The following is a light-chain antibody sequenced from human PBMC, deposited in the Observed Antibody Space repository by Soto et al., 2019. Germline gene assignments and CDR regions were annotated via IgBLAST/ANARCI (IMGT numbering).Light chain of an antibody. V-gene: IGLV9-49*01. CDR3: GADHGSGSNFVV. CDR2: VGTGGIVG. CDR1: SGYSNYK. J-gene: IGLJ2*01. Sequence: QSVLTQPPSASASLGASVTLTCTLSSGYSNYKVDWYQQRPGKGPRFVMRVGTGGIVGSKGDGIPDRFSVLGSGLNRYLTIKNIQEEDESDYHCGADHGSGSNFVVFGGATNLTVL.